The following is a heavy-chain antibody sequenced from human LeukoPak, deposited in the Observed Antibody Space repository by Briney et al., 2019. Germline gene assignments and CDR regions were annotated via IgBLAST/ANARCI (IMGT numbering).Heavy chain of an antibody. J-gene: IGHJ4*02. CDR2: IYSDNT. V-gene: IGHV3-53*05. CDR3: AKPKQWLAYYFDY. CDR1: GFTVSSNS. Sequence: GGSLRLSCTVSGFTVSSNSMSWVRQAPGKGLEWVSFIYSDNTHYSDSVKGRFTISRDNSKNTLYLQMNSLRAEDTAVYYCAKPKQWLAYYFDYWGQGTLVTVSS. D-gene: IGHD6-19*01.